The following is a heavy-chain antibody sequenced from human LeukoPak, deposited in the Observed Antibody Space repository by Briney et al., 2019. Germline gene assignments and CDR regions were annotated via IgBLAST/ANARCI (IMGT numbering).Heavy chain of an antibody. D-gene: IGHD3-10*01. CDR1: GGTFSSYA. Sequence: SVKVSCKASGGTFSSYAISWVRQAPGQGLEWMGGIIPIFGTANYAQKFQGRVTITADESTSTHYMQLRSLRSEDTAVYYCARDRGITMVRGVIPDAFDIWGQGTMVTVSS. CDR2: IIPIFGTA. J-gene: IGHJ3*02. CDR3: ARDRGITMVRGVIPDAFDI. V-gene: IGHV1-69*01.